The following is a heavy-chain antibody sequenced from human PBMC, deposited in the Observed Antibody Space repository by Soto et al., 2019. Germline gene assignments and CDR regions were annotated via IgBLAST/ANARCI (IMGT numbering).Heavy chain of an antibody. J-gene: IGHJ4*02. CDR3: ARGCPYSSSWFCHFDY. CDR1: GFTFSSYG. Sequence: QVQLVESGGGVVQPGRSLRLSCAASGFTFSSYGMHWVRQAPGEGLEWVAVIWYDGSNKYYADSVKGRFTISRDNSKSTLYLQMNSLRAEDTAVYYCARGCPYSSSWFCHFDYWGQGTLVTVSS. V-gene: IGHV3-33*01. D-gene: IGHD6-13*01. CDR2: IWYDGSNK.